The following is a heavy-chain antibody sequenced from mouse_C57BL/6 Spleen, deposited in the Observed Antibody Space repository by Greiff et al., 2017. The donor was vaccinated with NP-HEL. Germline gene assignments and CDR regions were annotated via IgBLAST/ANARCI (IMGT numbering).Heavy chain of an antibody. V-gene: IGHV1-52*01. CDR3: ARGGYYGSSDLYYYAMDY. CDR1: GYTFTSYW. Sequence: QVQLQQPGAELVRPGSSVKLSCKASGYTFTSYWMHWVKQRPIQGLEWIGNIDPSDSETHYHPKFKAKATLTVDTSSSAAYIQLRSLQSEDSAVYYCARGGYYGSSDLYYYAMDYWGQGTSVTVSS. J-gene: IGHJ4*01. D-gene: IGHD1-1*01. CDR2: IDPSDSET.